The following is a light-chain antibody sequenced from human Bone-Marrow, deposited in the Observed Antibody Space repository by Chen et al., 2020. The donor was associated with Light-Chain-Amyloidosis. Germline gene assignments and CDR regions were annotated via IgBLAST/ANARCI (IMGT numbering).Light chain of an antibody. CDR2: RDT. CDR1: DLPTKY. CDR3: QSADSSGTYEVI. Sequence: SYELTQPPSLSVSPGQTARITCSGDDLPTKYAYWYQQKQGQAPVLVIHRDTERPSGISERFSGSSSGTTATLIISGVQAEDEADYHCQSADSSGTYEVIFGGGTKLTVL. V-gene: IGLV3-25*03. J-gene: IGLJ2*01.